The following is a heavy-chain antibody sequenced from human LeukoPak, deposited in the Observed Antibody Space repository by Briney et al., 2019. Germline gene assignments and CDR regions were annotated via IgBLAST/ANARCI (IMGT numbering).Heavy chain of an antibody. CDR2: ISSSSSTI. V-gene: IGHV3-48*01. D-gene: IGHD4-17*01. CDR3: ARPRYWTVTYAFDI. Sequence: GGSLRLSCAASGFTFRSSSMNWVRQAPGNGLEWVSYISSSSSTIYYADSVKGRFTISRDNAKNSLYLQMNSLRAEDTAVYYCARPRYWTVTYAFDIWGQGTMVTVSS. CDR1: GFTFRSSS. J-gene: IGHJ3*02.